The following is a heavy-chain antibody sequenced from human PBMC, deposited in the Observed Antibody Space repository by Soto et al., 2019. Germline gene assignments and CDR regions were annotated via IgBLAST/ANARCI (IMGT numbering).Heavy chain of an antibody. CDR2: ISGSGGST. D-gene: IGHD4-17*01. CDR1: GFTFSSYA. Sequence: GGSLRLSCAASGFTFSSYAMSWVRQAPGKGLEWVSAISGSGGSTYYADSVKGRFTISRDNSKNTLYLQMNSLRAEDTAVYYCAKGHGDRYYYYYYMDVWGKGTTVTVSS. J-gene: IGHJ6*03. V-gene: IGHV3-23*01. CDR3: AKGHGDRYYYYYYMDV.